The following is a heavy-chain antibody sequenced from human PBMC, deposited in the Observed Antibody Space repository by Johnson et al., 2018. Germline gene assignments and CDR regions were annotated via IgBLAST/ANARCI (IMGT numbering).Heavy chain of an antibody. CDR3: ARHRYSDPTDAFDI. CDR2: VYPGDSDT. V-gene: IGHV5-51*01. D-gene: IGHD5-12*01. Sequence: EVQLVETGAEFKKPGEFLKISCKGSGYTFTTYWIGWLRQMPGKGLEWMGIVYPGDSDTRYSPAFQGQVRIPADKSISTAYLQWSSLKASDTAMYYCARHRYSDPTDAFDIWGQGTLVSVSS. J-gene: IGHJ3*02. CDR1: GYTFTTYW.